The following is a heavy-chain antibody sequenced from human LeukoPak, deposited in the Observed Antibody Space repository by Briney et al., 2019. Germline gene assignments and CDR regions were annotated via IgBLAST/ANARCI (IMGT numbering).Heavy chain of an antibody. CDR2: IIPIFGTA. V-gene: IGHV1-69*13. J-gene: IGHJ6*04. CDR1: GGTFSSYA. CDR3: ARDRGPFDWLPQRPHYAMDA. D-gene: IGHD3-9*01. Sequence: ASVKVSCKASGGTFSSYAISWVRQAPGQGLEWMGGIIPIFGTANYAQKFQGRVTITADESTSTAYMELSSLRSEDTAVYYCARDRGPFDWLPQRPHYAMDAWGKGTTVTVSS.